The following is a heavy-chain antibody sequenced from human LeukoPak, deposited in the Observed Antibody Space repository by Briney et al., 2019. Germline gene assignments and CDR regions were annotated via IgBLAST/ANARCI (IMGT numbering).Heavy chain of an antibody. J-gene: IGHJ4*02. CDR3: ARGKSPPVWAPSDY. Sequence: GASVKVSCKASGYTFTSYGISWVRQAPAQGLEWMGWISAYNGNTNYAQKLQGRVTMTTDTSTSTAYMELRSLRSDDTAVYYCARGKSPPVWAPSDYWGQGTLVTVSS. CDR2: ISAYNGNT. V-gene: IGHV1-18*01. CDR1: GYTFTSYG. D-gene: IGHD1-26*01.